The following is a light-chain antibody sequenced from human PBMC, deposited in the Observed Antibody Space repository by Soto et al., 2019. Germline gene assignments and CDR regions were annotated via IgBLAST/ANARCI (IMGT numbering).Light chain of an antibody. CDR3: QQYDNLVFT. Sequence: DIQMTQSPSSLSASVGDRVTITCQASQAISKYLNWYQQKQGKAPNLLIYDASNLKTGVPPRFSGSGSGTNFTFTFSGLQPEDIATYYCQQYDNLVFTFGPGTKVDF. V-gene: IGKV1-33*01. CDR1: QAISKY. CDR2: DAS. J-gene: IGKJ3*01.